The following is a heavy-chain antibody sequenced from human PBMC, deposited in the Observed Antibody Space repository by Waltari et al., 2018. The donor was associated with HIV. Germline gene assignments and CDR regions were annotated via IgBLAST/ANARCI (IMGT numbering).Heavy chain of an antibody. J-gene: IGHJ3*02. CDR1: GGSFSGYS. CDR2: IKNGGNT. CDR3: ARWCWGYRWTCDAFDI. V-gene: IGHV4-34*02. Sequence: QVHLQQWGAGLLKPSETLSVTCAVYGGSFSGYSWSWIRQSPGKGLEWIGEIKNGGNTNYNPSLKSRVIISQDTSKKQFSLKVTSVTAADTAVYYCARWCWGYRWTCDAFDIWGQGTMVTVSS. D-gene: IGHD2-21*01.